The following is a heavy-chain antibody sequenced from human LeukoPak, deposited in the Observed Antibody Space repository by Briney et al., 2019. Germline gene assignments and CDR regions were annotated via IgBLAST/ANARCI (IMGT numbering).Heavy chain of an antibody. D-gene: IGHD2-2*01. CDR2: MNPNSGNT. CDR1: GYTFTSYD. Sequence: ASVKVSCKASGYTFTSYDINWVRQATGQGLEWMGWMNPNSGNTGYAQKFQGRVTMTRNTSVSTAYMELSSLRSEDTAVYYCASGLGYCSSTSCRDYWGQGTLVTVSS. V-gene: IGHV1-8*01. CDR3: ASGLGYCSSTSCRDY. J-gene: IGHJ4*02.